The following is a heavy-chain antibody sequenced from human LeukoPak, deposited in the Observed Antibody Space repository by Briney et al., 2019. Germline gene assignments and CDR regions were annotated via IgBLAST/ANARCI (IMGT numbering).Heavy chain of an antibody. CDR2: IYYSGST. Sequence: SETLSLTCTVSLCSISSSSYYWGWIRQPPGKGLEWIGSIYYSGSTYYNPSLKSRVTISVDTSKNQFSLKLSSVTAADTAVYYCARVPGIAVAGSYWGQGTLVTVSS. CDR1: LCSISSSSYY. CDR3: ARVPGIAVAGSY. J-gene: IGHJ4*02. V-gene: IGHV4-39*01. D-gene: IGHD6-19*01.